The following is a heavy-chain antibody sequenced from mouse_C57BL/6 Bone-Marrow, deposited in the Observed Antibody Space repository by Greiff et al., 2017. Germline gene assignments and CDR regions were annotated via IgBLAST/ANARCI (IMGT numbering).Heavy chain of an antibody. CDR3: ARSGFITTAYSMDY. J-gene: IGHJ4*01. V-gene: IGHV1-56*01. D-gene: IGHD1-1*01. Sequence: VQLQQPGPELVRPGASVKLSCKAPGYTFTSHWMQWVRPRPGQGLEWIGDIFPGSGSPYYNEKFKCKATLTVDTSASTAYMQLSSLTSEYSAVYFCARSGFITTAYSMDYGGQGTSVTVSS. CDR2: IFPGSGSP. CDR1: GYTFTSHW.